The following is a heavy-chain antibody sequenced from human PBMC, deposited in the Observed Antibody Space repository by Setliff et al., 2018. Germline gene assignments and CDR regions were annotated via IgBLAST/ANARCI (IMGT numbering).Heavy chain of an antibody. D-gene: IGHD1-26*01. CDR2: ISGSGGST. J-gene: IGHJ3*02. V-gene: IGHV3-23*01. CDR3: AKVAEPWELLGNDAFDI. CDR1: GFTFNTYW. Sequence: PGGSLRLSCAGSGFTFNTYWMTWVRQAPGKGLEWVSAISGSGGSTYYADSVKGRFTISRDNSKNTLYLQMNSLRAEDTAVYYCAKVAEPWELLGNDAFDIWGQGTMVTVSS.